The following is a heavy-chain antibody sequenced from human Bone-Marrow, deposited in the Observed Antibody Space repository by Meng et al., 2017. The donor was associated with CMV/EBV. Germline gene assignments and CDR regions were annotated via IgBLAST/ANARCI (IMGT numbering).Heavy chain of an antibody. V-gene: IGHV3-30*02. CDR3: ARKRKGSSSSPSYYFDY. Sequence: GGSLRLSCAASGFTFSSYGMHWVRQAPGKGLEWVAFIRYDGSNKYYADSVKGRFTISRDYSKNTLYLQMNSLRAGDTAVYYCARKRKGSSSSPSYYFDYWGQGTLVTVDS. D-gene: IGHD6-6*01. J-gene: IGHJ4*02. CDR2: IRYDGSNK. CDR1: GFTFSSYG.